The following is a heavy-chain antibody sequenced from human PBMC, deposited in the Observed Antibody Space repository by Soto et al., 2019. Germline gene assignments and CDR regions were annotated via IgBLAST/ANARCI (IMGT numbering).Heavy chain of an antibody. CDR1: GFTVSSNY. V-gene: IGHV3-66*01. D-gene: IGHD5-18*01. Sequence: EVQLVESGGGLVQPGGSLRLSCAASGFTVSSNYMSWVRQAPGKGLEWVSVIYSGGSTYYADSVKGRFTTSRDNSKNTLCLQMNSLRAEATAVYSCASEAMEIFDYWGQGTLVTVSS. CDR2: IYSGGST. CDR3: ASEAMEIFDY. J-gene: IGHJ4*02.